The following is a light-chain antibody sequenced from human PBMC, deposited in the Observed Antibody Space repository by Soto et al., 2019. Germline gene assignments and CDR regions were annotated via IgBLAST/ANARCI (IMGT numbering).Light chain of an antibody. J-gene: IGKJ2*01. CDR1: QSIRSW. CDR2: KAS. V-gene: IGKV1-5*03. CDR3: QQYNTYPMYT. Sequence: DIQMTQSPSTLPASVGDRVTITCRASQSIRSWLAWYQQKPGKAPKLLIYKASNLESGVPSRFSGSGSGTEFTLTISSLQPDDFATYYCQQYNTYPMYTFGQGTKLEIK.